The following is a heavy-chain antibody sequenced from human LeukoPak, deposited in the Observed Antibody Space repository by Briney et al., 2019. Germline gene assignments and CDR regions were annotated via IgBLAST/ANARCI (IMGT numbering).Heavy chain of an antibody. V-gene: IGHV3-23*01. Sequence: PGGSLRLSCAASGFAFSRQDMGWVRQAPGKGLEWVSAISDSGDRTYYVDSVKGRFTISRDNSKNTLYLQMNSLRADDTAVYYCAKRITVVARDAFDFWGQGTMVTVSS. CDR2: ISDSGDRT. D-gene: IGHD1-14*01. CDR3: AKRITVVARDAFDF. CDR1: GFAFSRQD. J-gene: IGHJ3*01.